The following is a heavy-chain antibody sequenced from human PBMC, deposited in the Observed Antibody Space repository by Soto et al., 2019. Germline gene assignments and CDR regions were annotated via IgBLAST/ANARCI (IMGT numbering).Heavy chain of an antibody. CDR1: GFTFSSYS. CDR3: AKSPGMYYYDSSGYYHYDY. CDR2: ISGSGVST. Sequence: GGSLRLSCAASGFTFSSYSMNWVRQAPGKGLEWVSYISGSGVSTYYADSVKGRFTISRDNSKNTLYLQMNSLRAEDTAVYYCAKSPGMYYYDSSGYYHYDYWGQGTLVTVSS. V-gene: IGHV3-23*01. J-gene: IGHJ4*02. D-gene: IGHD3-22*01.